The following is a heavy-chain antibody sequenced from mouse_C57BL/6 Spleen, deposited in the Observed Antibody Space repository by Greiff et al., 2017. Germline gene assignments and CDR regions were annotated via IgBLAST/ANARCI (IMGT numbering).Heavy chain of an antibody. CDR3: AREGNYDGFAY. Sequence: VKLVESGAELVKPGASVKISCKASGYAFSSYWMNWVKQRPGKGLEWIGQISPGDGDTNSNGKFKGKATLTADKSSSTAYMQLSSLTSEDSAVYFCAREGNYDGFAYWGQGTLVTVSA. V-gene: IGHV1-80*01. CDR2: ISPGDGDT. CDR1: GYAFSSYW. J-gene: IGHJ3*01. D-gene: IGHD2-1*01.